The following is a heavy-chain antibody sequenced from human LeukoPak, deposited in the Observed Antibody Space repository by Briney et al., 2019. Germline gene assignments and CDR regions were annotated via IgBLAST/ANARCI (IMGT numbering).Heavy chain of an antibody. J-gene: IGHJ3*02. V-gene: IGHV1-2*02. Sequence: ASVKVSCKASGYTFTGYYMHWVRQAPGQGLEWMGWINPSSGGTNYAQKFQGRVTMTRDTSISTAYMELSRLRSDDTAVYYCARTEVRGEVDIWSQGTMVTVSS. D-gene: IGHD3-10*01. CDR3: ARTEVRGEVDI. CDR1: GYTFTGYY. CDR2: INPSSGGT.